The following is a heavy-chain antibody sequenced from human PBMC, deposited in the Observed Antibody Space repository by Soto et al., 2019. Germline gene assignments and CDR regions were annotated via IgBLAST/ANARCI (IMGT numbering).Heavy chain of an antibody. D-gene: IGHD3-10*01. V-gene: IGHV1-2*04. Sequence: ASVRVSCKASGYTFTGYYMHWVRQAPGQGLEWMGWINPNSGGTNYAQKFQGWVTMTRDTSISTAYMELSRLRSDDTAVYYCARDMAVGNYYGSGSPANYYYYGMDVWGQGTTVTVSS. CDR2: INPNSGGT. CDR3: ARDMAVGNYYGSGSPANYYYYGMDV. J-gene: IGHJ6*02. CDR1: GYTFTGYY.